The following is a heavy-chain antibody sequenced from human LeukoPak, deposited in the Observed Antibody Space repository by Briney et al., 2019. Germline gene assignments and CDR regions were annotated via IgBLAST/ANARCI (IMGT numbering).Heavy chain of an antibody. V-gene: IGHV3-21*01. CDR1: GFTFSSYE. J-gene: IGHJ3*02. Sequence: GGSLRLSCAASGFTFSSYEMNWVRQAPGKGLEWVSSITSSSYIYYADSVKGRFTISRDNAKNSLYLQMNSLRAEDTAVYYCASPGGPGSKAFDIWGQGTMVTVSS. CDR3: ASPGGPGSKAFDI. D-gene: IGHD1/OR15-1a*01. CDR2: ITSSSYI.